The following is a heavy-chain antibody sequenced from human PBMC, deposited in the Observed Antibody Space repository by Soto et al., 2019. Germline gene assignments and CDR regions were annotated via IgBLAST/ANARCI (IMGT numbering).Heavy chain of an antibody. D-gene: IGHD2-2*01. V-gene: IGHV3-74*01. J-gene: IGHJ6*03. CDR2: INSDGSST. CDR3: ARGIVPADPYYYYYYMDV. CDR1: GFTFSSYW. Sequence: GGSLRLSCAASGFTFSSYWMHWVRQAPGKGLVWVSRINSDGSSTSYADSVKGRFTISRDNAKNTLYLQMNSLRAEDTAVYYCARGIVPADPYYYYYYMDVWGKGTTVTVSS.